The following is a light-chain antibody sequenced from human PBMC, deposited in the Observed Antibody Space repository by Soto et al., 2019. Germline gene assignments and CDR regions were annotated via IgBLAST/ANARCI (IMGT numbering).Light chain of an antibody. J-gene: IGLJ1*01. CDR2: ANT. Sequence: QSVRTQPRSVSGAPGQGVTISCTGSSSNIGAGYDVHWYQQLPGTAPKLLIYANTNRPSGVPGRFSGSKSGTSASLAITGLQAEDEADYYCQSYDSSLSGYVFGTGTKVTVL. CDR3: QSYDSSLSGYV. V-gene: IGLV1-40*01. CDR1: SSNIGAGYD.